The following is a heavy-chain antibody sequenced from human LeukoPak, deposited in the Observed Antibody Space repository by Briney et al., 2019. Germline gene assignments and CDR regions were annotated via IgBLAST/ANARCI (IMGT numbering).Heavy chain of an antibody. Sequence: SETLSLTCAVYGGSFSGYYWSWIRQPPGKGLEWIGEINHSGSTNYNPSLKSRVTISVDTSKNQFSLKLTSVTAADTAVYYCARTGAGYYYYYMDVWGNGTTVTVSS. CDR2: INHSGST. V-gene: IGHV4-34*01. J-gene: IGHJ6*03. CDR1: GGSFSGYY. D-gene: IGHD1-26*01. CDR3: ARTGAGYYYYYMDV.